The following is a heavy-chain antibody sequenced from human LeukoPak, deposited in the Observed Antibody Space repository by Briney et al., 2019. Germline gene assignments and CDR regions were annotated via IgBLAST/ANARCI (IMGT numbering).Heavy chain of an antibody. J-gene: IGHJ5*02. CDR1: GCTLSNYD. CDR3: AKGSGRPNWFDP. V-gene: IGHV3-23*01. CDR2: SSGSSGTT. D-gene: IGHD3-10*01. Sequence: GGSLRLSCADSGCTLSNYDMIWVRQAPGKGREGVSGSSGSSGTTYYAASVKGRFTISRDTSKNTLYLQMSSLRAEDTAVYYCAKGSGRPNWFDPWGQGTLVTVSS.